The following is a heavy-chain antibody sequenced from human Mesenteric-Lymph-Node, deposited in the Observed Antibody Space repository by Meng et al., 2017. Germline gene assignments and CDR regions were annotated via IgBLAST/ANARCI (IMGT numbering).Heavy chain of an antibody. CDR2: IYYSGST. V-gene: IGHV4-30-4*01. D-gene: IGHD5-18*01. Sequence: QVQLQESGPGLVKPSQTLPLTCTGSGGSISSGGYYWSWIRQHPGKGLEWIGYIYYSGSTSYNPSLKSRVTISVDTSNNQFSLKLSSVTAADTAVYYCARVGWRQWSFDLWGRGTLVTVSS. CDR1: GGSISSGGYY. CDR3: ARVGWRQWSFDL. J-gene: IGHJ2*01.